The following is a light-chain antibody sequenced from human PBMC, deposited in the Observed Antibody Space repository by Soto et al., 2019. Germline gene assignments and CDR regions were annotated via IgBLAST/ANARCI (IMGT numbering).Light chain of an antibody. CDR1: QSISSW. CDR2: KAS. V-gene: IGKV1-5*03. J-gene: IGKJ1*01. Sequence: DIQMTQSPSTLSASVGDRVTITCRASQSISSWLAWYQQKPGKAPKLLIYKASSLESGVPSRFGGSGSGTEFTLTISSLKPDGFATYSCQHYNSSPTFGQGTKVQIK. CDR3: QHYNSSPT.